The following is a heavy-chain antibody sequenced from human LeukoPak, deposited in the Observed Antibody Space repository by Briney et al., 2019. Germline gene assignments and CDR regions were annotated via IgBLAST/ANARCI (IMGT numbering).Heavy chain of an antibody. D-gene: IGHD1-26*01. V-gene: IGHV3-74*01. CDR3: ARGTGSYYSVCY. J-gene: IGHJ4*02. Sequence: GGSLRLSCAASGFTFSSYWMHWVRQAPGKGLMWVSRINSDGSSTSYADAVKGRFTISRDNAKNTLYLQMDSLRAEDKAMYYCARGTGSYYSVCYWGQGTLVTVSS. CDR2: INSDGSST. CDR1: GFTFSSYW.